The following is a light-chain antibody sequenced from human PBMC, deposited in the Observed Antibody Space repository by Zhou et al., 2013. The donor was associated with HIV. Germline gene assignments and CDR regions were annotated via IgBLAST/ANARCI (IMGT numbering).Light chain of an antibody. Sequence: EIVLTQSPATLSLSPGERATLSCRASQSVSSYLAWYQQKPGQAPRLLIYDAANRATGIPARFSGSGSGTDFTLTISSLEPEDFATYYCQQSHSTPVTFGQGTKLEIK. CDR3: QQSHSTPVT. CDR1: QSVSSY. CDR2: DAA. V-gene: IGKV3-11*01. J-gene: IGKJ2*01.